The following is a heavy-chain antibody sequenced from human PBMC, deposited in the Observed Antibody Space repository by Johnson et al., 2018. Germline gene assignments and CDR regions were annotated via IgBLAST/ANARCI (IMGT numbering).Heavy chain of an antibody. V-gene: IGHV3-48*01. Sequence: SGSSRTIHYADSVKGRFTISRDNAKNSLYLQMDSLRAEDTAVYYCARDQPFYYHTFDIWGQGTMVTVYS. D-gene: IGHD3-22*01. CDR2: SGSSRTI. J-gene: IGHJ3*02. CDR3: ARDQPFYYHTFDI.